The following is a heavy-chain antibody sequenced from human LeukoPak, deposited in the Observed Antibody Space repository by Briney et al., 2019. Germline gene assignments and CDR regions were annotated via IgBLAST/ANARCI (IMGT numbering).Heavy chain of an antibody. CDR2: IYYSGST. CDR3: ARLINYDILTGYYTYYFDY. V-gene: IGHV4-59*08. Sequence: SETLSLTCTVSGGSISSYYWSWIRQPPGEGLEWIGYIYYSGSTNYNPSLKSRVTISVDTSKNQFSLKLSSVTAADTAVYYCARLINYDILTGYYTYYFDYWGQGTLVTVSS. CDR1: GGSISSYY. D-gene: IGHD3-9*01. J-gene: IGHJ4*02.